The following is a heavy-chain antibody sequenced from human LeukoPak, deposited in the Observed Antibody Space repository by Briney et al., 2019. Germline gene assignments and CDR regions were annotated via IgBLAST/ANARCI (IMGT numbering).Heavy chain of an antibody. Sequence: ASVKVSCKTSGYTFTNYGLSWVRQAPGQGLEWMGWISPYNDNTNYAQKFQGRVTMTTDTSTSTAYMELRSLRSDDTALYYCARGSYGGKPLVYYMDVWGKGTTVTISS. J-gene: IGHJ6*03. V-gene: IGHV1-18*01. CDR3: ARGSYGGKPLVYYMDV. D-gene: IGHD4-23*01. CDR1: GYTFTNYG. CDR2: ISPYNDNT.